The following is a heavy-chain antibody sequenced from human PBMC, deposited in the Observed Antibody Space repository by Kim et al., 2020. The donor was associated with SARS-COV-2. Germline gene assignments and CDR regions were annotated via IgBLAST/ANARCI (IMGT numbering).Heavy chain of an antibody. V-gene: IGHV3-23*03. J-gene: IGHJ5*02. CDR1: GFTFSSYA. CDR2: IYSGGSST. CDR3: ARIGVVGLTSGWFDP. D-gene: IGHD3-16*01. Sequence: GGSLRLSCAASGFTFSSYAMSWVRQAPGKGLEWVSVIYSGGSSTSFAASVKGRFTISRDNSKNTLYLQMNSLRAEDTAIYYCARIGVVGLTSGWFDPCG.